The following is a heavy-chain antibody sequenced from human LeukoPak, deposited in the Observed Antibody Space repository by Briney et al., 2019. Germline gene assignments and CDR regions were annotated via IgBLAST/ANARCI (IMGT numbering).Heavy chain of an antibody. CDR3: ARQYYYDTSGYDAFDI. Sequence: GGSLRLSCAASGFTFSTSSMSWVRKAPGKGLKWVSYISSSGSSIYYADSVKGRFTISRDNAKNSLSLQMNSLRPEDTAVYYCARQYYYDTSGYDAFDIWGQGTMVTVSS. CDR2: ISSSGSSI. CDR1: GFTFSTSS. D-gene: IGHD3-22*01. V-gene: IGHV3-48*04. J-gene: IGHJ3*02.